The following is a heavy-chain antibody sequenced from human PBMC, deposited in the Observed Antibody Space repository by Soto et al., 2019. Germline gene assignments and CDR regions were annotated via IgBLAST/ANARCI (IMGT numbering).Heavy chain of an antibody. CDR2: IIYDGSTK. Sequence: QVQLVESGGGVGQPGRSLRLSCAASGFTFSSYGMHWVRQAPGKGLEWVAVIIYDGSTKYYADSVKGRFTISRDNSKSTRYLQMNSLRAEDTAVYYCAKDRMGAGVRGYFDYWGQGTLVTVSS. D-gene: IGHD3-10*01. CDR1: GFTFSSYG. CDR3: AKDRMGAGVRGYFDY. V-gene: IGHV3-30*18. J-gene: IGHJ4*02.